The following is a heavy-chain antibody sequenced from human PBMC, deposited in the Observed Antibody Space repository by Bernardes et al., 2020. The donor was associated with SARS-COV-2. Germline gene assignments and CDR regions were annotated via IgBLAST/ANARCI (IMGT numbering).Heavy chain of an antibody. V-gene: IGHV3-64D*09. CDR1: GFTFSSYA. J-gene: IGHJ5*02. CDR3: VKDHNYDFWSGYPWSWFDP. Sequence: GGSLRLSCSASGFTFSSYAMHWVRQAPGKGLEYVSAISSNGGSTYYADSVKGRFTISRDNSKNTLYLQMSSLRAEDTAVYYCVKDHNYDFWSGYPWSWFDPWGQGTLVTVSS. CDR2: ISSNGGST. D-gene: IGHD3-3*01.